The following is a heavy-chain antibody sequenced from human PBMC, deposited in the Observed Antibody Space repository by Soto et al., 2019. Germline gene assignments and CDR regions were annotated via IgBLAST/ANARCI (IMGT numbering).Heavy chain of an antibody. J-gene: IGHJ5*02. D-gene: IGHD6-13*01. CDR2: IDPSDSYT. V-gene: IGHV5-10-1*01. CDR3: ERHPKVYSSSWYRGGP. CDR1: GYSFTSYW. Sequence: GESLKISCKGSGYSFTSYWISWVRQMPGKGLEWMGRIDPSDSYTNYSPSFQGHVTISADKSISTAYLQWSSLKASDTAMYYCERHPKVYSSSWYRGGPWGQGTLVTV.